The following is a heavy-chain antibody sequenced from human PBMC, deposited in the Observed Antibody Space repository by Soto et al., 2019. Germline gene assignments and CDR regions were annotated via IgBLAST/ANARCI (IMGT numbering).Heavy chain of an antibody. CDR2: IYSGGST. Sequence: EVQLVESGGGLVQPGGSLRLSCAASGFTVGSNYMSWVRQAPGKGLEWVSVIYSGGSTYYADSVKGRFTISRDNSKNTLYLQMNSLRAEDTAVYYCASATIAARPRDGMDVWGQGTTVTVSS. CDR3: ASATIAARPRDGMDV. CDR1: GFTVGSNY. J-gene: IGHJ6*02. D-gene: IGHD6-6*01. V-gene: IGHV3-66*01.